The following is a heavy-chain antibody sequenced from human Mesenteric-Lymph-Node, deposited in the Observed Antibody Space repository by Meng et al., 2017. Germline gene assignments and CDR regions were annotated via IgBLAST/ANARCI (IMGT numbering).Heavy chain of an antibody. CDR2: IHYSGST. D-gene: IGHD1-26*01. J-gene: IGHJ5*02. Sequence: QLQLQRSGPCLGKPSHPLSLTCPCSGGSISSGGYYWSWIRQHPGKGLEWIGYIHYSGSTYYNPSLKGRVTISVDTSKNQFSLNLSSVTAADTAVYYCARGQRSYSGSYPEWFDPWGQGTLVTVSS. V-gene: IGHV4-30-4*08. CDR1: GGSISSGGYY. CDR3: ARGQRSYSGSYPEWFDP.